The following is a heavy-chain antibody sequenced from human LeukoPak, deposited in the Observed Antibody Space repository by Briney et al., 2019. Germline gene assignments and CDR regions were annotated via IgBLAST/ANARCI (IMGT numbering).Heavy chain of an antibody. V-gene: IGHV3-30*07. Sequence: GGSLRLSCVASGFTFNSHTLHWVRQAPGKGLEWVAVISNDGSNKYYADSVKGRFTISRDNAKNSLFLQMNSLRVEDTAVYYCARDRGYSSFDYWGQGTLVTVSS. D-gene: IGHD4-23*01. CDR3: ARDRGYSSFDY. CDR1: GFTFNSHT. J-gene: IGHJ4*02. CDR2: ISNDGSNK.